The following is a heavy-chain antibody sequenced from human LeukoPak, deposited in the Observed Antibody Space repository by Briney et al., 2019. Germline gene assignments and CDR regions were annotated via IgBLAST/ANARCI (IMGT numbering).Heavy chain of an antibody. CDR1: GYIFPSYW. J-gene: IGHJ4*02. Sequence: GESLKISCKGSGYIFPSYWIGWVRQMPGKGLELMGIIYPGDSDTRYNPSFQGQVTISADKSISTAYLQWRSLKASDSAMYYCARPTEEYSSSHPFDYWGQGTLVTVSS. CDR2: IYPGDSDT. D-gene: IGHD6-6*01. V-gene: IGHV5-51*01. CDR3: ARPTEEYSSSHPFDY.